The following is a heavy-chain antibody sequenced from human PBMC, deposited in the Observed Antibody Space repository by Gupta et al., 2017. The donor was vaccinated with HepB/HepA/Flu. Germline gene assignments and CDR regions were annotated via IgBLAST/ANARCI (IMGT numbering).Heavy chain of an antibody. Sequence: QVQLQESGPRLVKPSETLSLTCTVSGASISSHFWSWIRQPAGKGLEWIGRIYTSGSTYYNPSLKSRVSMSIDASKNQFSLKLNSVTAADTAIYYCARVVAVRYCDYWGQGALVTVS. V-gene: IGHV4-4*07. CDR2: IYTSGST. CDR1: GASISSHF. J-gene: IGHJ4*02. CDR3: ARVVAVRYCDY. D-gene: IGHD6-6*01.